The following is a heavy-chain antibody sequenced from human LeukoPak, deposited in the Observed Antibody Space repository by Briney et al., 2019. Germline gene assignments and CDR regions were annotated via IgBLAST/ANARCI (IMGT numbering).Heavy chain of an antibody. J-gene: IGHJ4*02. V-gene: IGHV3-23*01. CDR2: ITATSSST. CDR1: GFTFSSYG. Sequence: GGSLRLSCAASGFTFSSYGMSWVRQAPGKGLEWVSAITATSSSTHDADSVQGRFTISRDNSKNTLYLQMNSLRAEDTAVYYCAKESIAVAGTWGGYWGQGTLVTVSS. CDR3: AKESIAVAGTWGGY. D-gene: IGHD6-19*01.